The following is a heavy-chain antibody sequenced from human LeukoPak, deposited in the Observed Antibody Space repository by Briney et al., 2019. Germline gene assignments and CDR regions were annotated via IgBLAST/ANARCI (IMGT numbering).Heavy chain of an antibody. CDR2: ISGSGGST. Sequence: GGSLRLSCAASGFTFSSYAMSWVRQAPGKGLEWVSAISGSGGSTYYAGSVKGRFTISRDNSKNTLYLQMNSLRAEDTAVYYCAKLWRYYDFWSGYPHDAFDIWGQGTMVTVSS. CDR1: GFTFSSYA. V-gene: IGHV3-23*01. D-gene: IGHD3-3*01. CDR3: AKLWRYYDFWSGYPHDAFDI. J-gene: IGHJ3*02.